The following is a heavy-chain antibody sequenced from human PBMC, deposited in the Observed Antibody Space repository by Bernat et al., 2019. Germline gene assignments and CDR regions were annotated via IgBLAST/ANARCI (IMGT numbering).Heavy chain of an antibody. Sequence: EVQLVQSGAEVTKPGESLKISCKGSGYSFTSYWFGWVRQMPGKGLEWMGIIYPGNSDTSYSPSFQGQVTITADKYISTAYLQWNSLKASDTAMYYCARVAVVVRATADDAFDIWGHGTMVTVSS. D-gene: IGHD1-26*01. J-gene: IGHJ3*02. CDR1: GYSFTSYW. V-gene: IGHV5-51*03. CDR3: ARVAVVVRATADDAFDI. CDR2: IYPGNSDT.